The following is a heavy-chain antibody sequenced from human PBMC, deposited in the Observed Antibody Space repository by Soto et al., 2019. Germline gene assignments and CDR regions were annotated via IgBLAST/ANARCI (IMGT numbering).Heavy chain of an antibody. CDR3: ARRRGGSVIDY. CDR2: ISYDGSTY. Sequence: GGSLRLSCAASGFPFGSYAMHWVRQAPGKGLEWVAVISYDGSTYYNPSLKSRVTISVDTSKNQFSLKLSSVTAADTAVYYCARRRGGSVIDYWGQGTLVTVSS. D-gene: IGHD2-21*01. V-gene: IGHV3-30-3*01. CDR1: GFPFGSYA. J-gene: IGHJ4*02.